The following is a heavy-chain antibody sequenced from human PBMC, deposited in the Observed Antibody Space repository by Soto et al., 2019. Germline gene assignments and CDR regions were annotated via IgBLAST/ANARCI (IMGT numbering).Heavy chain of an antibody. J-gene: IGHJ6*02. V-gene: IGHV5-51*01. D-gene: IGHD6-6*01. CDR3: ARRASIAAARGGRDV. Sequence: PGESLKISCKGSGYSFTTYWIGWVRQMPGKGLEWMGIIYPGDSDTRYSPSFQGQVIISADKSMSTAYLQWSSLKASDTAMYYCARRASIAAARGGRDVWGQGTTGTVS. CDR1: GYSFTTYW. CDR2: IYPGDSDT.